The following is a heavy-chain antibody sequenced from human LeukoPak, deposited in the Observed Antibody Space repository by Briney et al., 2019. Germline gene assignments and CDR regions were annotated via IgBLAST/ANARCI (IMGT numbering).Heavy chain of an antibody. CDR1: GFTFSSYV. J-gene: IGHJ3*02. D-gene: IGHD1-26*01. V-gene: IGHV3-23*01. CDR2: ISGSGGST. Sequence: GGSLRLSCAASGFTFSSYVMSWVRQAPGKGLEWVSAISGSGGSTYYADSVKGRFTISRDNSKNTLYLQMNSLRAEDTAVYYCARLYSGSPVGAFDIWGQGTMVTVSS. CDR3: ARLYSGSPVGAFDI.